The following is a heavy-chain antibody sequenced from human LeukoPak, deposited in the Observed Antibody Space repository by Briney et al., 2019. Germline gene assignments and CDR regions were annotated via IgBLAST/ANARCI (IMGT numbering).Heavy chain of an antibody. D-gene: IGHD6-6*01. CDR2: MNPNSGNT. V-gene: IGHV1-8*03. J-gene: IGHJ6*03. CDR3: ATHSGSYYYYYMVV. Sequence: ASVKVSCKPSGYTFTRYDINRVRQATGHGLEWRGWMNPNSGNTGDAQKFQGRVTITRNTSISTAYMELSSLRSEDTAVYYCATHSGSYYYYYMVVWGKGTTVTVSS. CDR1: GYTFTRYD.